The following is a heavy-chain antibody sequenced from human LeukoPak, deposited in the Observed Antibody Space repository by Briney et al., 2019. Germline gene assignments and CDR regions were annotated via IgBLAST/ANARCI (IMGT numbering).Heavy chain of an antibody. V-gene: IGHV3-43*02. D-gene: IGHD5-18*01. J-gene: IGHJ4*02. CDR1: GFTFDDYA. Sequence: GGSLRLSCAASGFTFDDYAMHWVRQAPGKGLEWVSLISGDGGSTYYADSVKGRFTISRDNSKNSLYLQMNSLRTEDTALYYCAKEKEYTYGYYYFDNWGQGALVTVSS. CDR2: ISGDGGST. CDR3: AKEKEYTYGYYYFDN.